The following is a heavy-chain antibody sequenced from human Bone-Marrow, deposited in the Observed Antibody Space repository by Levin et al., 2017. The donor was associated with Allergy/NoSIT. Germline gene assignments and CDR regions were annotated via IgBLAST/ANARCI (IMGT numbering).Heavy chain of an antibody. CDR3: ARTGYCSGGSCRYDAFDI. CDR2: IIPIFGTA. J-gene: IGHJ3*02. V-gene: IGHV1-69*06. CDR1: GGTFSSYA. D-gene: IGHD2-15*01. Sequence: GASVKVSCKASGGTFSSYAISWVRQAPGQGLEWMGGIIPIFGTANYAQKFQGRVTITADKSTSTAYMELSSLRSEDTAVYYCARTGYCSGGSCRYDAFDIWGQGTMVTVSS.